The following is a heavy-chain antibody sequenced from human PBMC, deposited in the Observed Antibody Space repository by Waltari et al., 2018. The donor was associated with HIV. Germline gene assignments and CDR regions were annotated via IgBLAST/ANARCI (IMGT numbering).Heavy chain of an antibody. Sequence: QVQLQESGPGLVKPSHTLSLTCTVSGGSYSSGDYYCSWLRQPPGKGLEWIGYMYYSGSTYSNPSLKSRVTISVDTSKNQFSLKLSSVTAADTAVYYCARVKIVGNWFDPWGQGTLVTVSS. CDR3: ARVKIVGNWFDP. CDR1: GGSYSSGDYY. V-gene: IGHV4-30-4*01. D-gene: IGHD1-26*01. J-gene: IGHJ5*02. CDR2: MYYSGST.